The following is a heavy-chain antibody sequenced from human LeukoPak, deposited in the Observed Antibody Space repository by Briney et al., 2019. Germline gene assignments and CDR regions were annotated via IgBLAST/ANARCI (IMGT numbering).Heavy chain of an antibody. Sequence: PSGTLSLTCTVSGGSISSGDYYWSWIRQPPGKGLEWIGYIYYSGSTYYNPSLKSRVTISVDTSKNQFSLKLSSVTAADTAVYYCAREVVVVPAAISNYYYYMDVWGKGTTVTVSS. CDR2: IYYSGST. V-gene: IGHV4-30-4*08. D-gene: IGHD2-2*01. CDR3: AREVVVVPAAISNYYYYMDV. J-gene: IGHJ6*03. CDR1: GGSISSGDYY.